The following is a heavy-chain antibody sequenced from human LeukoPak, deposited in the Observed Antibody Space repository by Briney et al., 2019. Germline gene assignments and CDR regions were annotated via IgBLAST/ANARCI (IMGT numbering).Heavy chain of an antibody. CDR2: INHSGST. V-gene: IGHV4-34*01. J-gene: IGHJ4*02. Sequence: ASETLSLTCAVYGGSFSGYYWSWIRQPPGKGLEWIGEINHSGSTNYNPSLKSRVTISVDTSKNQFSLKLSSVTAADTAVYYCARGNKWELLNYWGQGTLVTVSS. D-gene: IGHD1-26*01. CDR1: GGSFSGYY. CDR3: ARGNKWELLNY.